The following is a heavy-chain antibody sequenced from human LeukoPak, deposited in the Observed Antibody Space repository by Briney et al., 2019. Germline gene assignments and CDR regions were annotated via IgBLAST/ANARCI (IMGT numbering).Heavy chain of an antibody. V-gene: IGHV3-53*01. Sequence: PGGSLTLSCAASGFTVITNEMTWVRQAPGKGLEWVSVLYSDGNTKYADSVQGRFTISRDNSKNTLYLEMNSLSPDDTAVYYCARGVEPLAANTLAYWGQGTLVTASS. D-gene: IGHD1-14*01. J-gene: IGHJ4*02. CDR3: ARGVEPLAANTLAY. CDR2: LYSDGNT. CDR1: GFTVITNE.